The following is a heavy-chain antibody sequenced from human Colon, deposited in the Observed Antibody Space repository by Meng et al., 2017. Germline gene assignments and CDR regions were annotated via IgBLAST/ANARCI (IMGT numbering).Heavy chain of an antibody. CDR3: VRDENISLGKLFGDY. J-gene: IGHJ4*02. CDR1: GFSFTSSY. CDR2: IIPNSGDT. Sequence: QVHLVPAEAEVKQPGAAGKVSCKASGFSFTSSYLHWVRRAPGQGLEWLGHIIPNSGDTLYAPKFQGRVSMTRDTSISTVYMELSGLRSDDTAVYYCVRDENISLGKLFGDYWGQGTLVTVSS. D-gene: IGHD2-21*01. V-gene: IGHV1-2*06.